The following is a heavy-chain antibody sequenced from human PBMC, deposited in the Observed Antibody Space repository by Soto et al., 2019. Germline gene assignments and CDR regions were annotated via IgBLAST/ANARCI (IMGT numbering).Heavy chain of an antibody. V-gene: IGHV3-33*01. Sequence: QVQLVESGGGVVQPGRSLRLSCAASGFTFSSYGMHWVRQAPGKGLEWVAVIWYDGSNKYYADSVKGRFTISRDNSKNTLYLQMNSLRAEDTAVYYCARGWRIGYCSGGSCWMSNFDYWGQGSLVTVSS. D-gene: IGHD2-15*01. J-gene: IGHJ4*02. CDR3: ARGWRIGYCSGGSCWMSNFDY. CDR1: GFTFSSYG. CDR2: IWYDGSNK.